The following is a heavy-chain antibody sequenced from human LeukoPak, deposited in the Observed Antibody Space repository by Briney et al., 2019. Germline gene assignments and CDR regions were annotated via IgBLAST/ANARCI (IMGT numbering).Heavy chain of an antibody. J-gene: IGHJ4*02. CDR1: GYSFTSYW. V-gene: IGHV5-51*01. CDR2: IYPGDSDT. D-gene: IGHD5-12*01. CDR3: ARLPGIVATIERYFDY. Sequence: GESLKISCKGSGYSFTSYWIGWVRQMPGKGLEWMGIIYPGDSDTRYSPSFQGQVTISADKSISTAYQQWSSLKASDTAMYYCARLPGIVATIERYFDYWGQGTLVTVSS.